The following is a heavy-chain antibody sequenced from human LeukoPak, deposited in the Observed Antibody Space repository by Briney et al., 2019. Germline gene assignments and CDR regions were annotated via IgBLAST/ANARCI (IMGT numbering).Heavy chain of an antibody. J-gene: IGHJ4*02. D-gene: IGHD1-26*01. CDR1: RFSFSTYA. CDR3: VKDQVLVGRVFFDS. CDR2: IGVSGTTT. V-gene: IGHV3-23*01. Sequence: GGSLRLSCEASRFSFSTYAMSWVRKAPGKGLEWVSGIGVSGTTTYYTDSVKGRFTISRANSKNTLYLQMSSLRVEDTALYYCVKDQVLVGRVFFDSWGQGTLVTVSS.